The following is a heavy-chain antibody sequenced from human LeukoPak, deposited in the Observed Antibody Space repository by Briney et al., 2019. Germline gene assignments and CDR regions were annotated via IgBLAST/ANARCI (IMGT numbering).Heavy chain of an antibody. CDR3: ARVLSSGWYGGYFDY. CDR2: IYHSGST. Sequence: SETLTLTCAVSGGSISSSNWWSWVRQPPGKGLEWIGEIYHSGSTNYNPSLKSRVTISVDKSKNQFSLKLSSVTAADTAVYYCARVLSSGWYGGYFDYWGQGTLVTVSS. V-gene: IGHV4-4*02. D-gene: IGHD6-19*01. CDR1: GGSISSSNW. J-gene: IGHJ4*02.